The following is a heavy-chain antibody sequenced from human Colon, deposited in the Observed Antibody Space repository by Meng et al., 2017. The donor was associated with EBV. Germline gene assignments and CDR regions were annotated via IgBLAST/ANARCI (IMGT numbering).Heavy chain of an antibody. J-gene: IGHJ4*02. CDR2: IIHGGSH. Sequence: QLQRGGAGLFKPSESLPLTCAFNGGSCSGAYWTWIRQPPGKGLEWRGEIIHGGSHSYNPSLKSRVTISIDTSKNQLSLMLSSVTAADTAVYYCARRPTGIDYWGQGTLVTVSS. CDR1: GGSCSGAY. D-gene: IGHD2-8*02. CDR3: ARRPTGIDY. V-gene: IGHV4-34*12.